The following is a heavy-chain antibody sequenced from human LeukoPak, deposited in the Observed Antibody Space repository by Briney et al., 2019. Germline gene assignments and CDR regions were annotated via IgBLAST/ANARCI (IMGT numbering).Heavy chain of an antibody. CDR3: ARGARVGYSSGWSIDY. D-gene: IGHD6-19*01. J-gene: IGHJ4*02. CDR1: GGSFSGYY. CDR2: INHSGNT. Sequence: SETLSLTCAVYGGSFSGYYWSWIRQPPGKGLEWIGEINHSGNTNYNPSLKNRLTISVDTSKNQFSLKLNSVTAADTAVYYCARGARVGYSSGWSIDYWGQGTLVTVSS. V-gene: IGHV4-34*01.